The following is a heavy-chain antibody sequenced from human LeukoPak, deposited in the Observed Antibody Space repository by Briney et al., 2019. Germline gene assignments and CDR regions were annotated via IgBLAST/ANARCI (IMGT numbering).Heavy chain of an antibody. J-gene: IGHJ3*02. D-gene: IGHD2-2*01. Sequence: SETLSLTCTVSGYSISSGYYWGWIRQPPGKGLEWIGSIYHSGSTYYNPSLKSRVTISVDTSKNQFSLELSSVTAADTAVYYCASRCSSTSCYRLAAFDIWGQGTMVTVSS. V-gene: IGHV4-38-2*02. CDR2: IYHSGST. CDR1: GYSISSGYY. CDR3: ASRCSSTSCYRLAAFDI.